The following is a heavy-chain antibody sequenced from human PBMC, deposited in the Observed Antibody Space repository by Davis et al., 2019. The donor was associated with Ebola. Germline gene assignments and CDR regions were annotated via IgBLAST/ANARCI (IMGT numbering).Heavy chain of an antibody. D-gene: IGHD6-19*01. CDR1: GFTFSSYG. CDR3: AKDPYSSGWYLYFDY. CDR2: ISYDGSNK. J-gene: IGHJ4*02. V-gene: IGHV3-30*18. Sequence: GGSLRLSCAASGFTFSSYGMHWVRQAPGKGLEWVAVISYDGSNKYYADSVKGRFTISRDNSKNTLYLQMNSLRAEDTAVYYCAKDPYSSGWYLYFDYWGQGTLVTVSS.